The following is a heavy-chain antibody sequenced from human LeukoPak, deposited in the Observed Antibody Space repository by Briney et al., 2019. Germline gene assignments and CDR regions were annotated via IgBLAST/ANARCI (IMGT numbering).Heavy chain of an antibody. D-gene: IGHD5-24*01. J-gene: IGHJ5*02. Sequence: GGSLRLSCADSGLTFGTSAIHWVRQAPGKGLEWVAVVSFDGSNENYADSVRGRFIISRDNSKNTLYLQMSGLRREDTAMYYCARGVGYTLVSWGQGTLVTVSS. V-gene: IGHV3-30-3*01. CDR2: VSFDGSNE. CDR1: GLTFGTSA. CDR3: ARGVGYTLVS.